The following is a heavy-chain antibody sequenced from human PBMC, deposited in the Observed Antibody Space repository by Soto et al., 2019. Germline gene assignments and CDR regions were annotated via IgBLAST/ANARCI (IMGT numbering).Heavy chain of an antibody. CDR1: GYTFTEFD. D-gene: IGHD3-3*01. CDR3: ARVVRFFGGHAGY. CDR2: MNTNTGNT. V-gene: IGHV1-8*01. Sequence: QVLLVQSGSDVKKPGASVKVSCKTSGYTFTEFDINWVRQAPGQGLEWMGWMNTNTGNTGYGQKFQGRVTMTRDTSISTAYMELRRLRSEDTTVYYCARVVRFFGGHAGYWGQGTLVTVSS. J-gene: IGHJ4*02.